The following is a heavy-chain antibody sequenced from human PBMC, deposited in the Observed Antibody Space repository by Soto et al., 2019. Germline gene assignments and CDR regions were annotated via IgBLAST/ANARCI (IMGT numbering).Heavy chain of an antibody. V-gene: IGHV3-15*01. CDR2: IRSKTDGGTT. Sequence: EVLLVESGGDLVEPGGSLRLSCAASGITFSNAWMNWVRQAPGKGVEYIGRIRSKTDGGTTEYAAPVEGRFTISRDDSKNTLYLQMGGLKTEDTAVYYCTTTRPGTNVFDNWGQGTLVTVSS. J-gene: IGHJ3*02. D-gene: IGHD6-13*01. CDR3: TTTRPGTNVFDN. CDR1: GITFSNAW.